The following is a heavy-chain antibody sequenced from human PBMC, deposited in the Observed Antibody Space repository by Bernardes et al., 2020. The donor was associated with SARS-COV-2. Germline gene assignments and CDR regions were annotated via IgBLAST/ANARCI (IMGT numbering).Heavy chain of an antibody. V-gene: IGHV1-24*01. CDR2: FDPENAET. CDR3: ARGTSSWHLPFDY. J-gene: IGHJ4*02. D-gene: IGHD6-13*01. CDR1: GYHRLSELA. Sequence: ASVKVSCKVSGYHRLSELAMHWVRQAPGKGLEWVGGFDPENAETIYAQKFQGRVTMTEDRSTETAYMELSSLRYEDTAVYYCARGTSSWHLPFDYWGQGTLVTVSS.